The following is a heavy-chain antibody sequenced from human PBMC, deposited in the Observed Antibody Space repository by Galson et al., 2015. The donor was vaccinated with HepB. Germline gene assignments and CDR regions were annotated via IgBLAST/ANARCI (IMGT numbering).Heavy chain of an antibody. D-gene: IGHD3-3*01. Sequence: PALVKPTQTLTLTCPFSGFSLSTSGMCVSWIRQPPGKALEWLARIDWDDDKYYSTSLKTRLTISKDTSKNQVVLTMTNMDPVDTATYYCARIRRVLRFSQTEQQTYYYYYGMDVWGQGTTVTVSS. J-gene: IGHJ6*02. V-gene: IGHV2-70*11. CDR1: GFSLSTSGMC. CDR2: IDWDDDK. CDR3: ARIRRVLRFSQTEQQTYYYYYGMDV.